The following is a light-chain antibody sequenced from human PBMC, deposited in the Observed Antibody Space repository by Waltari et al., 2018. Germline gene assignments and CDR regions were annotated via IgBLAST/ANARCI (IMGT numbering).Light chain of an antibody. CDR1: SNDVGGYKY. CDR2: DVS. J-gene: IGLJ2*01. V-gene: IGLV2-14*03. CDR3: SSYTSSTLVV. Sequence: QSALTQPASVSGSPGQSINISCTGTSNDVGGYKYVSWYQQHPGKAPKLMIFDVSNRPSGVSNRFSGSKSGNTASLTISGLQAEDEGNYYCSSYTSSTLVVFGGGTNLTIL.